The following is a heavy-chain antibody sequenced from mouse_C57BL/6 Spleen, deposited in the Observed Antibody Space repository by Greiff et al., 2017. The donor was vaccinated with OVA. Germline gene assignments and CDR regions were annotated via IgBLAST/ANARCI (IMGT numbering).Heavy chain of an antibody. J-gene: IGHJ1*03. V-gene: IGHV14-2*01. CDR2: IDPEDGGT. Sequence: VQLQQSGAELVKPGASVKLSCTASGFNFTDYYMHWVKQRPEQGLEWLGGIDPEDGGTKYTPKFQGKATITADTSSNTAYLQLSSLTSEDTAVYYCAATGTGWYFDVWGTGTTVTVSS. CDR3: AATGTGWYFDV. CDR1: GFNFTDYY. D-gene: IGHD4-1*02.